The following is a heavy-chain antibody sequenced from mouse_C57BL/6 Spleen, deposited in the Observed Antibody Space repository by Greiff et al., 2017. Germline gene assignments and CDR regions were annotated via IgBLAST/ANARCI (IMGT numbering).Heavy chain of an antibody. CDR2: IYPGDGDT. CDR3: ARTIKDGDSDFDY. J-gene: IGHJ2*02. CDR1: GYAFSSYW. V-gene: IGHV1-80*01. D-gene: IGHD1-1*01. Sequence: VQLQQSGAELVKPGASVKISCKASGYAFSSYWMNWVKQRPGKGLEWIGQIYPGDGDTNYNGKFKGKATLTADKSSSTAYMQLSSLTSEDSAVYFCARTIKDGDSDFDYWGQGTSVTVSS.